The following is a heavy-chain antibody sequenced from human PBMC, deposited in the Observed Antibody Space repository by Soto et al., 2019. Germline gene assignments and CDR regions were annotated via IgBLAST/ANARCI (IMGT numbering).Heavy chain of an antibody. CDR3: ARAKRDLRFLEWSYYFDY. J-gene: IGHJ4*02. D-gene: IGHD3-3*01. Sequence: GGSLRLSCAASGFTFSSYAMHWVRQAPGKGLEWVAAISYDGSNKYYADSVKGRFTISRDNSKNTLYLQMNSLRAEDTAVYYCARAKRDLRFLEWSYYFDYWGQGTLVTVSS. CDR2: ISYDGSNK. V-gene: IGHV3-30-3*01. CDR1: GFTFSSYA.